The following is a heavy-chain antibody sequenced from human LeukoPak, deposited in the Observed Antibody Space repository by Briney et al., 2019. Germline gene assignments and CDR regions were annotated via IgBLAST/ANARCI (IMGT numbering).Heavy chain of an antibody. J-gene: IGHJ6*02. Sequence: TGGSLRLSCVASGFTFSSYWMHWVRQDPRKGLVWVSRISGDGRNINYADSVRGRFTISRDNAKNTLYLQMNTLRVEDTVVYYCTRDLMDYDVSTGLHHYYMDVWGQGITVTVSS. D-gene: IGHD3-9*01. CDR3: TRDLMDYDVSTGLHHYYMDV. CDR1: GFTFSSYW. V-gene: IGHV3-74*01. CDR2: ISGDGRNI.